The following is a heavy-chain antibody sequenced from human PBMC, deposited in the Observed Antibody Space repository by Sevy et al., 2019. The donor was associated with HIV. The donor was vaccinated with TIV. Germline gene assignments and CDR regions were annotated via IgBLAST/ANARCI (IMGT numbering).Heavy chain of an antibody. D-gene: IGHD3-10*01. V-gene: IGHV4-59*01. CDR3: ARVRNPARGVLFDY. J-gene: IGHJ4*02. Sequence: SETLSLTCTVSGGSISSYYWSWIRQPPGKGLEWIGYIYYSGSTNYNPSLKSRVTISVDTSKNQFSLKLSSVTAADTAVYYCARVRNPARGVLFDYWGQGTLVTVSS. CDR2: IYYSGST. CDR1: GGSISSYY.